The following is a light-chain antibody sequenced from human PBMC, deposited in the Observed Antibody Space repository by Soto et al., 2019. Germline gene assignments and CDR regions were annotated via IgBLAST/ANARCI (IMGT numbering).Light chain of an antibody. CDR2: GAF. J-gene: IGKJ4*01. CDR3: QQYKYCPTLT. CDR1: QSVSYN. Sequence: EIVMTQSPATLSVSPGETATLSCRASQSVSYNLAWYQQKPGQGPRLLIYGAFTRATGIPARFSGSGSGTEFTLTISSVQSEDFAVYYRQQYKYCPTLTFGGGTKLEIK. V-gene: IGKV3-15*01.